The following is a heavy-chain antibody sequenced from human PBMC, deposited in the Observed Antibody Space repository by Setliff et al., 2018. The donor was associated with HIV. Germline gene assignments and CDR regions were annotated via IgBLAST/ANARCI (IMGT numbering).Heavy chain of an antibody. J-gene: IGHJ4*02. D-gene: IGHD3-22*01. CDR2: IYYSGST. CDR1: GGAISSYY. Sequence: TSETLSLTCTVSGGAISSYYWSWIRQPPGKGLEWIGYIYYSGSTKYSPSLKSRVTISLDTSRNQFSLKLSSVTAADTAVYYCARAIGHYYDSSGYYLRTYFDHWGQGNLVTVSS. CDR3: ARAIGHYYDSSGYYLRTYFDH. V-gene: IGHV4-59*01.